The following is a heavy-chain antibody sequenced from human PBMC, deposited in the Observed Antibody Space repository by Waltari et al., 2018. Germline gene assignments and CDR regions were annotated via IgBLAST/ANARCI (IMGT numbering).Heavy chain of an antibody. CDR2: IDISGSTI. CDR1: GFTFSDSY. D-gene: IGHD1-26*01. V-gene: IGHV3-11*04. Sequence: QVQLIESGGGLVKTGGSLRLSCAASGFTFSDSYMSWIRQAPGKGLECLSYIDISGSTIFYADSVKGRFTVSRDNAKVSLYLQMNSLRADDTAIYYCARFKLWGALPWGHSYFFDYWGQGSLVTVSS. J-gene: IGHJ4*02. CDR3: ARFKLWGALPWGHSYFFDY.